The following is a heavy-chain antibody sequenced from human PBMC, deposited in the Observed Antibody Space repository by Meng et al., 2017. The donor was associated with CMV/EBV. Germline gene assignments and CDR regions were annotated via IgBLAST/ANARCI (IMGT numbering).Heavy chain of an antibody. J-gene: IGHJ4*02. D-gene: IGHD6-19*01. CDR3: ARQGIAVSPDGPFDY. CDR2: ISSSGSTI. CDR1: GFTFSDYY. V-gene: IGHV3-11*01. Sequence: GGSLRLSCAASGFTFSDYYMSWIRQAPGKGLERVSYISSSGSTIYYADSVKGRFTISRDNAKNSLYLQMNSLRAEDTAVYYCARQGIAVSPDGPFDYWGQGTLVTVSS.